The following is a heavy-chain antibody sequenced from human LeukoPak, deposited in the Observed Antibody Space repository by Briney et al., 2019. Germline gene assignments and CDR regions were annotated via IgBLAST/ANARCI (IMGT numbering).Heavy chain of an antibody. CDR2: ISSSSSYI. CDR3: ARASLGYCSGGSCYDYYYYMDV. CDR1: GFTFCSYS. J-gene: IGHJ6*03. V-gene: IGHV3-21*01. Sequence: GGSLRLSCAASGFTFCSYSMNWVRQAPGKGLEWVSSISSSSSYIYYADSVKGRFTISRDNAKNSLYLQMNSLRAEDTAVYYCARASLGYCSGGSCYDYYYYMDVWGKGTTVTVSS. D-gene: IGHD2-15*01.